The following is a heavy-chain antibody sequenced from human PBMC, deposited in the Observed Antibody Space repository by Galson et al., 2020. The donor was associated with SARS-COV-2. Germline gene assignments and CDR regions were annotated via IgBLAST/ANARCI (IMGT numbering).Heavy chain of an antibody. CDR1: GFTFSSSW. CDR3: ARVATNRRYGMDV. CDR2: IRQDGSEK. J-gene: IGHJ6*02. Sequence: GGSLRLSCAASGFTFSSSWMTWVRQAPGKGLEWVANIRQDGSEKYYVDSVKGRFTISRDNAKNSLYLQMNSLRAEDTAVYYCARVATNRRYGMDVWGQGTTVTVSS. V-gene: IGHV3-7*01.